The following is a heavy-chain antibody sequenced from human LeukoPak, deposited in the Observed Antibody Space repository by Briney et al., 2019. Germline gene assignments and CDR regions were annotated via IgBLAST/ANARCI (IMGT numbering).Heavy chain of an antibody. Sequence: KPSETLSLTCTVSGGSISSYYWSWIRQPPGKGLEWIGYIYYSGSTNYNPSLRSRVTISVDTSKNQFSLKLSSVTAADTAVYYCARGDDYNFHAFDIWGQGTMVTVSS. CDR2: IYYSGST. CDR1: GGSISSYY. V-gene: IGHV4-59*01. J-gene: IGHJ3*02. CDR3: ARGDDYNFHAFDI. D-gene: IGHD5-24*01.